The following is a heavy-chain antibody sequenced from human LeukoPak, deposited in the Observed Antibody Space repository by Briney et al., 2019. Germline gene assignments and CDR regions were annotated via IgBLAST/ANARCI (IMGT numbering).Heavy chain of an antibody. Sequence: SGPTLVKPTQTLTLTCTFSGFSLSTSGVGAGWIRQPPGKALEWPALIYWDDDKRYSPSLKSRLTITKDTSKNQVVLTMTNMDPVDTATYYCAHRGLRFLEWLTWFDPWGQGTLVTVSS. CDR3: AHRGLRFLEWLTWFDP. J-gene: IGHJ5*02. V-gene: IGHV2-5*02. CDR2: IYWDDDK. D-gene: IGHD3-3*01. CDR1: GFSLSTSGVG.